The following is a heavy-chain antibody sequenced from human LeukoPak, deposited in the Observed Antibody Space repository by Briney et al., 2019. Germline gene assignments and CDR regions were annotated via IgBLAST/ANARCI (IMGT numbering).Heavy chain of an antibody. D-gene: IGHD1-26*01. CDR1: GFTFSSYA. Sequence: GGSLRLSCAASGFTFSSYAMSWVRQAPGKGLEWVSAISGSGGSTYYADSVKGRFTISRDNSKNTLYLQMNSLRVEDTAVYYCAKSGGSYPYYFDYWGQGTLVTVSS. J-gene: IGHJ4*02. CDR3: AKSGGSYPYYFDY. V-gene: IGHV3-23*01. CDR2: ISGSGGST.